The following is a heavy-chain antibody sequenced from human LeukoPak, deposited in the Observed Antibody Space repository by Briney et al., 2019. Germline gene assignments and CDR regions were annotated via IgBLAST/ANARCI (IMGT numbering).Heavy chain of an antibody. CDR1: GFTFSSYG. Sequence: GRSLRLSCAASGFTFSSYGMHWVRQAPGKGLEWVAVIWYDGSNIYYADSVKGRFTISRDNSKNTLYLQMNSLRAEDTAIYYCARSEHSSSSFDYWGQGTLVTVSS. J-gene: IGHJ4*02. D-gene: IGHD6-6*01. V-gene: IGHV3-33*01. CDR2: IWYDGSNI. CDR3: ARSEHSSSSFDY.